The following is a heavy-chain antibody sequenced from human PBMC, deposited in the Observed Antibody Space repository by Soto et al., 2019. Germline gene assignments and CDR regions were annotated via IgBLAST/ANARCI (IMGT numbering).Heavy chain of an antibody. V-gene: IGHV4-31*03. CDR3: ARSGYSYGPNPLLY. Sequence: QVQLQESGPGLVKPSQTLSLTCTVSGGSISSGGYYWSWIRQHPGKGLEWIGYIYYSGSTYYNPSRKSRFTLSVYTSKNQFSLKLSSVTAADTAVYYCARSGYSYGPNPLLYWGQGTLVTVSS. CDR2: IYYSGST. J-gene: IGHJ4*02. CDR1: GGSISSGGYY. D-gene: IGHD5-18*01.